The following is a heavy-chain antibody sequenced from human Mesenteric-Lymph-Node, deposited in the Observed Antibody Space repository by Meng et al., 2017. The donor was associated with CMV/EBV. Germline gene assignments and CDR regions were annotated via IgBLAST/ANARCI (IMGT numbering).Heavy chain of an antibody. J-gene: IGHJ4*02. Sequence: GESLKISCAVSGLTFDSYEFSWVRQAPGAGLEWVSSIGGAGGSTYYADSVKGRFTISRDNSKNTLYLQMNSLRAEDTAVYYCAKERNLGYCSSTSCYTHFDYWGQGTLVTVSS. CDR3: AKERNLGYCSSTSCYTHFDY. V-gene: IGHV3-23*01. CDR2: IGGAGGST. CDR1: GLTFDSYE. D-gene: IGHD2-2*02.